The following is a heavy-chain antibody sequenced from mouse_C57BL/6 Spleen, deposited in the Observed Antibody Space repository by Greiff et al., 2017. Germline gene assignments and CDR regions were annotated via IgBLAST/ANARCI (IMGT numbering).Heavy chain of an antibody. CDR2: INPNNGGT. D-gene: IGHD2-12*01. CDR1: GYTFTDYN. Sequence: EVQLQQSGPELVKPGASVKIPCKASGYTFTDYNMDWVKQSHGKSLEWIGDINPNNGGTIYNQKFKGKATLTVDKSSSTAYMEFRSLTSENTAVYYCARGDDEYFDYWGQGTTLTVSS. J-gene: IGHJ2*01. CDR3: ARGDDEYFDY. V-gene: IGHV1-18*01.